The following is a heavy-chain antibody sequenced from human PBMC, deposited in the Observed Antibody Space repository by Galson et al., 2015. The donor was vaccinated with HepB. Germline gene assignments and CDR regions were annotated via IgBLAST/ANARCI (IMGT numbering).Heavy chain of an antibody. CDR2: INPNSGGT. Sequence: SVKVSCKASGYTFTGYYMHWVRQAPGQGLEWMGWINPNSGGTNYAQKFQGRVTMTRDTSISTAYMELSRLRSDDTAVYYCARRTKGYSYGNWFDPWGQGTLVTVSS. J-gene: IGHJ5*02. V-gene: IGHV1-2*02. D-gene: IGHD5-18*01. CDR1: GYTFTGYY. CDR3: ARRTKGYSYGNWFDP.